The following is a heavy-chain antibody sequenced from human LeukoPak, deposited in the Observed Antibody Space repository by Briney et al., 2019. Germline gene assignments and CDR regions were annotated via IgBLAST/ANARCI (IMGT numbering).Heavy chain of an antibody. CDR2: INPNSGGT. V-gene: IGHV1-2*02. D-gene: IGHD5-24*01. J-gene: IGHJ4*02. CDR3: ARDLFSREMATITGLVDY. Sequence: ASVKVSCKASGYTFTSHGISWVRQAPGQGLEWMGWINPNSGGTNYAQKFQGRVTMTRDTSISTAYMELSRLRSDDTAVYYCARDLFSREMATITGLVDYWGQGTLVTVSS. CDR1: GYTFTSHG.